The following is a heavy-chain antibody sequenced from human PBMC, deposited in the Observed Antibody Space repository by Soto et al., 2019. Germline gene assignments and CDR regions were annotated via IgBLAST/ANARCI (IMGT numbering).Heavy chain of an antibody. Sequence: PSETLSLTCTVSGGSISSGGYYWSWIRQHPGKGLEWIGYIYYSGSTYYNPSLKSRVTISVDTSKNQLSLKLSSVTAADTAVYYCAREATVTTGVDYWGQGTLVTVSS. D-gene: IGHD4-4*01. CDR3: AREATVTTGVDY. CDR2: IYYSGST. J-gene: IGHJ4*02. V-gene: IGHV4-31*03. CDR1: GGSISSGGYY.